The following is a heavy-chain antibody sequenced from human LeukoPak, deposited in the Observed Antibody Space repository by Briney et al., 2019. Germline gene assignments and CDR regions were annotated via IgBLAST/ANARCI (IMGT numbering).Heavy chain of an antibody. CDR1: GYTFTSYF. CDR3: ARDSADYGDSYY. D-gene: IGHD4-17*01. J-gene: IGHJ4*02. V-gene: IGHV1-46*01. Sequence: ASVKVSCKASGYTFTSYFIHWVRQAPGQGLDWMGIINPSGGSTSYAQKFQGRVTMTRDTSTSTVYMELSSLRSEDTAVYYCARDSADYGDSYYWGQGTLVTVSS. CDR2: INPSGGST.